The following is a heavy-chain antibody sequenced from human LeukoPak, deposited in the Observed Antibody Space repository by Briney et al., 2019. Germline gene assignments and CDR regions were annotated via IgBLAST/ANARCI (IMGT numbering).Heavy chain of an antibody. CDR3: ARVGYYYDSSGYYQPDYYYYGMDV. CDR2: INAGNGNT. CDR1: GYTFTSYA. Sequence: ASVKVSCKASGYTFTSYAMHWVRQAPGQRLEWMGWINAGNGNTKYSQKFQGRVTITRDTSASTAYMELSSLRSEDTAVYYCARVGYYYDSSGYYQPDYYYYGMDVWGQGTTVTVSS. D-gene: IGHD3-22*01. J-gene: IGHJ6*02. V-gene: IGHV1-3*01.